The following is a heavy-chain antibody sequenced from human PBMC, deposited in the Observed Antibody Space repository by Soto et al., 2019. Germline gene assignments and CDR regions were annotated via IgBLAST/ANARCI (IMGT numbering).Heavy chain of an antibody. J-gene: IGHJ3*02. D-gene: IGHD3-3*01. CDR2: ISHSGST. CDR1: GGSFSGYY. Sequence: SETLSLTCAVYGGSFSGYYWNWIRQPPGEGLEWIGEISHSGSTNYNPSLESRVTISVDTSKNQFSLKLSSVTAADTALYYCARAPPPYYDFWSGSDTNDAFDIWGQGTTVTVSS. V-gene: IGHV4-34*01. CDR3: ARAPPPYYDFWSGSDTNDAFDI.